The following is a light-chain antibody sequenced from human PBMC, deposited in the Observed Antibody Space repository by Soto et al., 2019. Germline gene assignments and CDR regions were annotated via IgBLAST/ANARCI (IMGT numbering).Light chain of an antibody. CDR2: AAS. Sequence: DIQMTQSPSSLSASVGDRVTITCRASQSISSYLHWYQQKPGKAPKLLIYAASSLQSGVPSRFSGSGSGTDFTLTISSLQPEDFATYYCQQSYSTRVFGPGTKVDIK. V-gene: IGKV1-39*01. J-gene: IGKJ3*01. CDR1: QSISSY. CDR3: QQSYSTRV.